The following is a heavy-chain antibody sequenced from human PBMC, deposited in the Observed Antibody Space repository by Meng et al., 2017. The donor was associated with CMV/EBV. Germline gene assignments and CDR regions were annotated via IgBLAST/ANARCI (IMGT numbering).Heavy chain of an antibody. J-gene: IGHJ4*02. CDR3: ARWPAEY. CDR2: IXWDDDK. V-gene: IGHV2-5*02. D-gene: IGHD5-24*01. Sequence: QITLXESGPTLVEPTQTLTLTCTFSGFSLSTTGVGVACIRQSPGKAPEWLALIXWDDDKPXSPSLKXRLTIXKDTYKNXXXLTVTXMDXXXTXTYYCARWPAEYWGQGTLVTVSS. CDR1: GFSLSTTGVG.